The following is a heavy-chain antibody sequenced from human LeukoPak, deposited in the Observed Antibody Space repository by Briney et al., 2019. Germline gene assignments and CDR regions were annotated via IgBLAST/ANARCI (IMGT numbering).Heavy chain of an antibody. D-gene: IGHD3-10*01. CDR3: ARDFRGYYGSGSARAYY. J-gene: IGHJ4*02. CDR2: ISAYNGNT. V-gene: IGHV1-18*04. Sequence: ASVKVSCKASGYTFTSYGISWVRQAPGQGLEWMRWISAYNGNTNYAQKLQGRVTMTTDTSTSTAYMELRSLRSDDTAVYYCARDFRGYYGSGSARAYYWGQGTLVTVSS. CDR1: GYTFTSYG.